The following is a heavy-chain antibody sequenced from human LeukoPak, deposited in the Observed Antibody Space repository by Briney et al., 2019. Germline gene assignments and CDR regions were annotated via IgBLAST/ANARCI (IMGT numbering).Heavy chain of an antibody. D-gene: IGHD3-22*01. Sequence: GGSLRLSCAASGFTFSSYAMHWVRQAPGKGLEWVAVISYDGSNKYYADSVKGRFTISRDNSKNTLYLQMNSLRAEDTAVYYCAREEATYGYDSSGSPPPAVPFDIWGQGTMVTVSS. CDR3: AREEATYGYDSSGSPPPAVPFDI. CDR1: GFTFSSYA. CDR2: ISYDGSNK. J-gene: IGHJ3*02. V-gene: IGHV3-30*01.